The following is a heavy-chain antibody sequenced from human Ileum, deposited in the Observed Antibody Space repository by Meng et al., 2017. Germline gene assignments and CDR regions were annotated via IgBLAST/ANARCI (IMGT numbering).Heavy chain of an antibody. V-gene: IGHV3-7*01. CDR1: GFTFKNYW. CDR2: IKQDGSEK. J-gene: IGHJ4*02. D-gene: IGHD3-22*01. Sequence: GESLKISCAASGFTFKNYWMSWVHQAPGKGLEWVANIKQDGSEKFYVDSVKGRFTISRDNAKSSLFLQMNSLRHEDTAVYYCARDAPFHDSSGYSDYWGQGTLVTVSS. CDR3: ARDAPFHDSSGYSDY.